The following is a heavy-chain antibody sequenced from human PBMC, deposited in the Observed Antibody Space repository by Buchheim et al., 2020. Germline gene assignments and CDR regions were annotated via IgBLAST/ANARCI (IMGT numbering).Heavy chain of an antibody. V-gene: IGHV3-30*18. CDR1: GFTFSSYG. CDR3: AKVEAAAGTVTYYYYYGMDV. CDR2: ISYDGSNK. J-gene: IGHJ6*02. Sequence: QVQLVESGGGVVQPGRSLRLSCAASGFTFSSYGMHWVRQAPGKGLEWVAVISYDGSNKYYADSVKGRFTISRDNSKNTLYLQMNSLRAEDTAVYYCAKVEAAAGTVTYYYYYGMDVWGQGTT. D-gene: IGHD6-13*01.